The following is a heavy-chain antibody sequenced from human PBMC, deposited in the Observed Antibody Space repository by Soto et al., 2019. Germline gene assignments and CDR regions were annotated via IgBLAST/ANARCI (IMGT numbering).Heavy chain of an antibody. V-gene: IGHV4-34*01. CDR3: ARGRGDGYTQHWYFDL. D-gene: IGHD3-10*01. CDR1: GGSFSGYY. Sequence: QVHLQQWGAGLLKPSETLSLTCAVYGGSFSGYYWSWIRQPPGKGLEWIGDINHSGSTNYNPSLKSRVSISVGTSNNQFSLELSSVTAADTAVYYCARGRGDGYTQHWYFDLWGRGTLVPVSS. J-gene: IGHJ2*01. CDR2: INHSGST.